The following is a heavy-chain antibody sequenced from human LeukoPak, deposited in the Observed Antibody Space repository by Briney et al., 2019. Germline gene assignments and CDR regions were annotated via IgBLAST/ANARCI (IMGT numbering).Heavy chain of an antibody. V-gene: IGHV3-30*04. D-gene: IGHD2-2*01. CDR2: ISYDGSNK. Sequence: GRSLRLSCAASGFTFSSYAMHWVRQAPGKGLEWVAVISYDGSNKYYADSVKGRLTISRDNSKNTLYLQMNSLRAEDTAVYYCARSALGYCSSTSCLYAFDIWGQGTMVTVSS. CDR1: GFTFSSYA. CDR3: ARSALGYCSSTSCLYAFDI. J-gene: IGHJ3*02.